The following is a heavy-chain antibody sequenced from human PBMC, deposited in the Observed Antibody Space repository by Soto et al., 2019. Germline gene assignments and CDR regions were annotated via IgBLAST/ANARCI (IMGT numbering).Heavy chain of an antibody. CDR3: AKDLSRSGVFLFDY. CDR1: EFTFSNYA. CDR2: ISGNDDST. D-gene: IGHD6-13*01. V-gene: IGHV3-23*01. J-gene: IGHJ4*02. Sequence: PGGSLRLSCVASEFTFSNYAMSWVRQAPGKGLEWVSGISGNDDSTYYADSVKGRCIIPRDNSKNTLDLQMNSLRAQDTAVYYCAKDLSRSGVFLFDYWGQGIRVTVSS.